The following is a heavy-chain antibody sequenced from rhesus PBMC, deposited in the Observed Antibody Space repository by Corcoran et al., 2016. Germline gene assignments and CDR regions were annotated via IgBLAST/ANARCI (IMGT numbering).Heavy chain of an antibody. CDR3: ARDWTDYGLDY. J-gene: IGHJ4*01. CDR1: GGSVSSSNW. D-gene: IGHD4-29*01. V-gene: IGHV4-65*01. Sequence: QVQLQESGPGLVKPSETLSLTCAVSGGSVSSSNWWSWIRQPPGKGLEWIGYISGSSGSTYYNPSLKSRVIISTDTSKNQFSLKLSSVTAADTAVYYCARDWTDYGLDYWGQGVLVTVSS. CDR2: ISGSSGST.